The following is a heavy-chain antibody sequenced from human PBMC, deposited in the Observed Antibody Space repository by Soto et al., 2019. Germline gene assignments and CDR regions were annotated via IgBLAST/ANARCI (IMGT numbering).Heavy chain of an antibody. Sequence: LPLTCAPSADSASSSSASWNWIRQSPSRGLEWLGRTYYRAKWYNDYAVSVKSRITINPDTSKNQFSLQLNSVTPEDTAVYYCARGYCSSTSCSMFDYWGQGTLVTVSS. J-gene: IGHJ4*02. CDR2: TYYRAKWYN. V-gene: IGHV6-1*01. CDR1: ADSASSSSAS. D-gene: IGHD2-2*01. CDR3: ARGYCSSTSCSMFDY.